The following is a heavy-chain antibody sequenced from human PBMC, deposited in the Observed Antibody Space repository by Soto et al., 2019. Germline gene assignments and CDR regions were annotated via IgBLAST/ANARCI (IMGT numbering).Heavy chain of an antibody. CDR3: SILPLVTNRYLLYF. CDR1: GFTFSSYW. Sequence: GSMRRSCVASGFTFSSYWMSWVRQSPEKGLEWVANINQDGSGKYHVGSVKGRFTISRDNAKNSLYLQMDSLRDEDTAVYFFSILPLVTNRYLLYFCVQG. D-gene: IGHD3-9*01. CDR2: INQDGSGK. V-gene: IGHV3-7*01. J-gene: IGHJ4*02.